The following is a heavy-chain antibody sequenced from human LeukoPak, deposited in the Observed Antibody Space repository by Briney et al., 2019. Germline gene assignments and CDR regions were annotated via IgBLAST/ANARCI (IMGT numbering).Heavy chain of an antibody. J-gene: IGHJ4*02. CDR1: GFTFSTYG. D-gene: IGHD6-19*01. Sequence: PGGSLRLSCAASGFTFSTYGIHWVRQAPGKGLEWVAVIWHDGSNKYYVDSVKGRFTISRDNSKNTLYLQMNSLRAEDTAVYYCERASGPFDYWGQGTLVTVSS. V-gene: IGHV3-33*01. CDR2: IWHDGSNK. CDR3: ERASGPFDY.